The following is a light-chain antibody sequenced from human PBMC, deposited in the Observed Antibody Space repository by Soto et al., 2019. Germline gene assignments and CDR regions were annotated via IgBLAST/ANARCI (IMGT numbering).Light chain of an antibody. Sequence: EIVMTQSPATLSVSPGERATLSCRASQSVSSNLAWYQQKPGQAHRLLIYGASTRATGIPSRFSGSGSGTEFTLTISSLQSEDFAVYYCKQYNNWPPITFGQGTKLEIK. J-gene: IGKJ2*01. V-gene: IGKV3-15*01. CDR3: KQYNNWPPIT. CDR2: GAS. CDR1: QSVSSN.